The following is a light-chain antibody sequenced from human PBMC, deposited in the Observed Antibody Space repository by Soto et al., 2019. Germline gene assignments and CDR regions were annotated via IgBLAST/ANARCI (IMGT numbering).Light chain of an antibody. CDR3: CSYAGSPTFV. J-gene: IGLJ1*01. CDR2: DGS. Sequence: QSALTQPRSVSGSPGQSVTISCTGTSSDVGGYNYVSWYQHHPGTAPKVMIYDGSERPSGVPDRFSGSKSGNTAALTVSGLQAEDEADYYCCSYAGSPTFVFGTGTKVTVL. V-gene: IGLV2-11*01. CDR1: SSDVGGYNY.